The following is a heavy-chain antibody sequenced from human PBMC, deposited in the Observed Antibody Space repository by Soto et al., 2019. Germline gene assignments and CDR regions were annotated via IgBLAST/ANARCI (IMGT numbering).Heavy chain of an antibody. J-gene: IGHJ5*01. D-gene: IGHD2-21*01. CDR1: GGSISSGGYS. V-gene: IGHV4-30-2*01. CDR2: IYHSGRT. CDR3: ARIPSP. Sequence: QLQLQEFGSGLVEPSQTLSLTCAVSGGSISSGGYSWSWTRQPPGDGLERIGDIYHSGRTYYNPSLKRRVTISVDRSKNQVSLKLSSMTAADTAVYYCARIPSPWGQGTLVTVSS.